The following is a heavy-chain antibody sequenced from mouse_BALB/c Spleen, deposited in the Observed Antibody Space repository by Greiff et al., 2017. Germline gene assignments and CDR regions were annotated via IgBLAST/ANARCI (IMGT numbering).Heavy chain of an antibody. D-gene: IGHD2-4*01. CDR1: GFTFSSFG. J-gene: IGHJ4*01. Sequence: EVMLVESGGGLVQPGGSRKLSCAASGFTFSSFGMHWVRQAPEKGLEWVAYISSGSSTIYYADTVKGRFTISRDNPKNTLFLQMTSLRSEDTAMYYCARWDDYDDYAMDYWGQGTSVTVSS. CDR3: ARWDDYDDYAMDY. V-gene: IGHV5-17*02. CDR2: ISSGSSTI.